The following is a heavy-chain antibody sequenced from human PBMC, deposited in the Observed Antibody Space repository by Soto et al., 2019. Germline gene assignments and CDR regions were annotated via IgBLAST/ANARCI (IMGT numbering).Heavy chain of an antibody. D-gene: IGHD3-3*01. V-gene: IGHV4-59*12. J-gene: IGHJ4*02. CDR3: AGDKSGFWSGYYGYYFDY. CDR1: GGSISSYY. Sequence: SETLSLTCTVSGGSISSYYWSWIRQPPGKGLEWIGYIYYSGSTNYNPSLKSRVTISVDTSKNQFSLKLSSVTAADTAVYYCAGDKSGFWSGYYGYYFDYWGQGTLVTVS. CDR2: IYYSGST.